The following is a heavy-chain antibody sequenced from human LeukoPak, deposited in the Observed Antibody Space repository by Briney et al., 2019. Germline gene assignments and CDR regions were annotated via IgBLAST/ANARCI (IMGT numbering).Heavy chain of an antibody. CDR1: GGSISSYY. Sequence: SETLSLTCTVSGGSISSYYWSWVRQPPGKGLEWIGEIYHSGSTNYNPSLKSRVTISVDKSKNQFSLKLSSVTAADTAVYYCARAVGSGSFQTYYYYMDVWGKGTTVTISS. V-gene: IGHV4-59*12. CDR3: ARAVGSGSFQTYYYYMDV. J-gene: IGHJ6*03. D-gene: IGHD3-10*01. CDR2: IYHSGST.